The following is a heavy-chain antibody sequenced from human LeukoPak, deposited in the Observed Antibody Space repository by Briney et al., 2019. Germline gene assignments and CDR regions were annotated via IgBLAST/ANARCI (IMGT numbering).Heavy chain of an antibody. CDR3: ARGSDRSSSWLDY. Sequence: GGSLRLSCAASGFTFSSYTMNWVRQAPGKGLEWVSYTSSSSSTIYYADSVKGRFTISRDNAKNSLLLQMNSLRAEDTAVYYCARGSDRSSSWLDYWGQGTLVTVSS. CDR1: GFTFSSYT. J-gene: IGHJ4*02. V-gene: IGHV3-48*04. CDR2: TSSSSSTI. D-gene: IGHD6-13*01.